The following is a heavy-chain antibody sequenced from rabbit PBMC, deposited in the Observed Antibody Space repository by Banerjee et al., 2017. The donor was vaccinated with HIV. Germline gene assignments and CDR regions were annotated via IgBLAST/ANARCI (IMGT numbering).Heavy chain of an antibody. D-gene: IGHD4-2*01. J-gene: IGHJ6*01. V-gene: IGHV1S40*01. CDR3: VRDLWIGSRE. CDR2: IYADSTDSS. Sequence: QSLEESGGDLVQPGASLTLTCTASGFDFSSSAMCWVRQAPGKGLEWIACIYADSTDSSDFANWAIGRFTISKTSSTTVTLQLNSLTAADTATYFCVRDLWIGSREWGPGTLVTVS. CDR1: GFDFSSSA.